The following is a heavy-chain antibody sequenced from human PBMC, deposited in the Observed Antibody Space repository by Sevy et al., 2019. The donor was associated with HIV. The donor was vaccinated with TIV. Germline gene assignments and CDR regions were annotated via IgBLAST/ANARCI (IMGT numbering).Heavy chain of an antibody. CDR1: GYTFTGHY. J-gene: IGHJ3*02. V-gene: IGHV1-2*02. D-gene: IGHD2-15*01. CDR2: INPNSGST. Sequence: ASVKVSCKASGYTFTGHYMHWVRQAPGQGLEWMGWINPNSGSTDYAQKFQGRVTLTRDTSISTAYLELSRLTSDDTAVYYRARVFPYCSGGSCYSPYDAFDIWGQGTMVTVSS. CDR3: ARVFPYCSGGSCYSPYDAFDI.